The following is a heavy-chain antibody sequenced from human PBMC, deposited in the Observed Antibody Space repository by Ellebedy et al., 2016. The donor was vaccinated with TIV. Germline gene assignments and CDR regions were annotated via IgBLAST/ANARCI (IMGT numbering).Heavy chain of an antibody. Sequence: GESLKISCAASGFTFGSYWMSWVRQAPGKGLEWVATIKQDGSEKNYVDSVKGRLAISRDNARSSLYLQMNSLRAEDTAVYYCSRGGGCGGGTCYYPDFWGQGTLVTVSS. D-gene: IGHD2-15*01. V-gene: IGHV3-7*01. CDR3: SRGGGCGGGTCYYPDF. CDR1: GFTFGSYW. J-gene: IGHJ4*02. CDR2: IKQDGSEK.